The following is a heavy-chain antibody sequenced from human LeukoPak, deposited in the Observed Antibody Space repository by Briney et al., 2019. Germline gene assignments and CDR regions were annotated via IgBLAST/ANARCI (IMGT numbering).Heavy chain of an antibody. Sequence: PSETLSLICAVSGFSISSGYYWGWIRQPPGKGLEWIGSIYYSGSTYYNPSLKSRVTISVDTSKNQFSLKLSSVTAADTALYYCARKRRDGYNFFDFWGQGTLVTVSS. CDR3: ARKRRDGYNFFDF. D-gene: IGHD5-24*01. CDR2: IYYSGST. CDR1: GFSISSGYY. V-gene: IGHV4-38-2*01. J-gene: IGHJ4*02.